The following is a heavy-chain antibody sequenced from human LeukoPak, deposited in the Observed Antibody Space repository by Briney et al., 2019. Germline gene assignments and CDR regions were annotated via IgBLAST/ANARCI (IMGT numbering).Heavy chain of an antibody. V-gene: IGHV3-48*01. J-gene: IGHJ4*02. CDR2: ISGSSSTI. Sequence: GGSLRLSCAASGFTFSSYSMNWVRQAPGKGLEWGSYISGSSSTIYYADSVKGRFTISRDNGKNTLYLQMNSLRAEDTAVYYCAQRIAVRPYPFGNWGQGTLVTVSS. D-gene: IGHD6-6*01. CDR3: AQRIAVRPYPFGN. CDR1: GFTFSSYS.